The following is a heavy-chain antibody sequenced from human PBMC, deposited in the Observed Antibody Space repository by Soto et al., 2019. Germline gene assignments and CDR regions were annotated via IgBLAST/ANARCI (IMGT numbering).Heavy chain of an antibody. Sequence: GGSLRLSCAASGFTFSTYSMSWVRQAPGKGLEWVSTISGSGGGTNYADSVKGRFPISRDNSKNTLYLQMNTLRAEDTAVYYCAKGSCTNGVCYLVYWGQGTLVTVSS. CDR2: ISGSGGGT. D-gene: IGHD2-8*01. CDR1: GFTFSTYS. V-gene: IGHV3-23*01. CDR3: AKGSCTNGVCYLVY. J-gene: IGHJ4*02.